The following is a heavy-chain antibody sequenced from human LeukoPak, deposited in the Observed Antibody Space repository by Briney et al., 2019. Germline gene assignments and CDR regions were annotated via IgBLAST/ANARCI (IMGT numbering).Heavy chain of an antibody. Sequence: GGSLRLSCAASGFTFSSYWMSWVRQAPGKGLEWVANIKQDESEKYYMNSMKGRFTISRDNAKNSLYLQMNSLRAEDTAVYYCARAKAYYDSSGYLVGAFDIWGQGTMVTVSS. CDR1: GFTFSSYW. CDR2: IKQDESEK. CDR3: ARAKAYYDSSGYLVGAFDI. J-gene: IGHJ3*02. V-gene: IGHV3-7*01. D-gene: IGHD3-22*01.